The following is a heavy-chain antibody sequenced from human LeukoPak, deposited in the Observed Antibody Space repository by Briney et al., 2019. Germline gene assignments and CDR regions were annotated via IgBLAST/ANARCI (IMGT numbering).Heavy chain of an antibody. CDR1: GYTFTSYY. CDR3: ARACRGYSYGCASY. CDR2: INPSGGST. Sequence: ASVKVSCKASGYTFTSYYMHWVRQAPGQGLEWMGIINPSGGSTSYAQKFQGRVTITRNTSISTAYMELSGLRSEDTAVYYCARACRGYSYGCASYWGQGTLVTVSS. D-gene: IGHD5-18*01. J-gene: IGHJ4*02. V-gene: IGHV1-46*01.